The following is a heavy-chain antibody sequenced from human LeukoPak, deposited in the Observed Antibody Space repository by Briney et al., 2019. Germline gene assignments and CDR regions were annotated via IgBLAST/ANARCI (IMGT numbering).Heavy chain of an antibody. J-gene: IGHJ6*03. CDR2: IYSGDRA. Sequence: GSLRLSCVASGFTVSRNVMSWGRQAPGKGLEWVSLIYSGDRAFYADSVRGRFTISRNNSKHTLFLEMSSLKPEDTATYYCARDLAGFQEPRYYYYMDVWGKGTTVTVSS. D-gene: IGHD1-14*01. CDR1: GFTVSRNV. V-gene: IGHV3-66*02. CDR3: ARDLAGFQEPRYYYYMDV.